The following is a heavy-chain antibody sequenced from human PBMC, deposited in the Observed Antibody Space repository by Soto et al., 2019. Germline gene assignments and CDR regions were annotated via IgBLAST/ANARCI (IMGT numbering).Heavy chain of an antibody. V-gene: IGHV3-30-3*01. J-gene: IGHJ6*01. CDR3: AREEVVLVPAASYGMDV. D-gene: IGHD2-2*01. CDR2: ISYDGSNK. Sequence: QVQLVESGGGVVQPGRSLRLSCAASGFTFSSYAMHWVRQAPGKGLEWVAVISYDGSNKYYADSVKGRFTISRDNSKNTLYLQMNSLRAEDTAVYYCAREEVVLVPAASYGMDVW. CDR1: GFTFSSYA.